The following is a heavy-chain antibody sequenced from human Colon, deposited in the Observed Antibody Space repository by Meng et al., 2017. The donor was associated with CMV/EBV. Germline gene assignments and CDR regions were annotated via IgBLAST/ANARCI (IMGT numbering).Heavy chain of an antibody. V-gene: IGHV1-18*01. Sequence: ASVKVSCKASGYTFSSYGISWVRQAPGQGLEWMGWISVYHGYTNYAQKFQGRVTMTTDTSTSTAYMELRSLRSDDTAVYFCARSSSNGRVSPDPEDYYDYWGQGTLVTVSS. J-gene: IGHJ4*02. D-gene: IGHD2-8*01. CDR2: ISVYHGYT. CDR1: GYTFSSYG. CDR3: ARSSSNGRVSPDPEDYYDY.